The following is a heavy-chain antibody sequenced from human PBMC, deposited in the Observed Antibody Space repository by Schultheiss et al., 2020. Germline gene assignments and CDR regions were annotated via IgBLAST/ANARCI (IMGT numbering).Heavy chain of an antibody. CDR1: GGSFSGYY. CDR2: IYYSGST. CDR3: ARGRGSSWYGMYGMDV. J-gene: IGHJ6*02. V-gene: IGHV4-59*01. Sequence: SQTLSLTCAVYGGSFSGYYWSWIRQPPGKGLEWIGYIYYSGSTNYNPPLKSRVTISVDTSKNQFSLKLSSVTAADTAVYYCARGRGSSWYGMYGMDVWGQGTTVTVSS. D-gene: IGHD6-13*01.